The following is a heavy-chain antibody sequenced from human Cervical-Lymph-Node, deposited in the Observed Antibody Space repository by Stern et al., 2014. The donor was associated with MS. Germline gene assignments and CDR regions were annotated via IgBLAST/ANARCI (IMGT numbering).Heavy chain of an antibody. Sequence: VQLEESGGGVVQPGRSLRLSCEASGFSFSRYAMHWVRQAPGKGLEWVALIWYDGSNPSYADAVTGRFTISRDNFKNTLYLQMNSLRAEDTAVFYCASAYSSSHYYFDYWGQGTLVTVSS. J-gene: IGHJ4*02. D-gene: IGHD6-13*01. CDR1: GFSFSRYA. V-gene: IGHV3-33*01. CDR3: ASAYSSSHYYFDY. CDR2: IWYDGSNP.